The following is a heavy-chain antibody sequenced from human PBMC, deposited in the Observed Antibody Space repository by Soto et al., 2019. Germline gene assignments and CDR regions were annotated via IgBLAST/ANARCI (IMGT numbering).Heavy chain of an antibody. Sequence: PSETLSLTCTVSGGSISNYYWNWIRQSPGKGLEWIGYIYSSGSTYYNPSLKSRVTISLDTSKNQFSLKLTSVTAADTAVYYCARSVFPWGQGTLVTVSS. J-gene: IGHJ5*02. CDR2: IYSSGST. V-gene: IGHV4-59*12. CDR1: GGSISNYY. CDR3: ARSVFP.